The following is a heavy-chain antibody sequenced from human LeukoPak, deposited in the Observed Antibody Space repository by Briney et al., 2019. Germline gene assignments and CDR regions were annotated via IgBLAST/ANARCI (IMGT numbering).Heavy chain of an antibody. CDR3: ARDPGVTIFGVVILPFDY. J-gene: IGHJ4*02. V-gene: IGHV4-61*02. D-gene: IGHD3-3*01. CDR2: IYTSGST. Sequence: SQTLSLTCTVSGGSISSGSYYWSWIRQPAGKGLEWIGRIYTSGSTNYNPSLKSRVTISVDTSKNQFSLKLSSVTAADTAVYYCARDPGVTIFGVVILPFDYWGQGTLVTVSS. CDR1: GGSISSGSYY.